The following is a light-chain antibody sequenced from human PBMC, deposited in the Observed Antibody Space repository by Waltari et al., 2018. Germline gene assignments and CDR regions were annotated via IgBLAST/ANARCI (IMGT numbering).Light chain of an antibody. CDR1: QNIRDW. J-gene: IGKJ1*01. Sequence: DVQMTQSPSTLSASVGARVTITCRASQNIRDWLAWYQQRPGKAPRLLIYGASTLQTGVPARFSGSGSGTEFTLTINSLQPDDFATYYCQQYNGYFTWTFGQGTKVEIK. V-gene: IGKV1-5*01. CDR3: QQYNGYFTWT. CDR2: GAS.